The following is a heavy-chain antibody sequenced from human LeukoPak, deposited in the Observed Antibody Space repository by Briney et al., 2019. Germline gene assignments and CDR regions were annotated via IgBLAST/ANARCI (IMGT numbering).Heavy chain of an antibody. D-gene: IGHD5-24*01. J-gene: IGHJ4*02. CDR1: GFSLWRHY. V-gene: IGHV3-53*01. Sequence: GGSLRLSCAASGFSLWRHYMNWVRQAPGKGLEWVALSYSGGSTYYADSVKGRFTISRDNSKNMLYLEMNSLRVEDSAVYYCARGPDVDGYIHAPFDSWGQGILVTVSS. CDR3: ARGPDVDGYIHAPFDS. CDR2: SYSGGST.